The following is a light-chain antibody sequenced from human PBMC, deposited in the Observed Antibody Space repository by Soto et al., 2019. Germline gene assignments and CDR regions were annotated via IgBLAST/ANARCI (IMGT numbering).Light chain of an antibody. CDR2: KTS. J-gene: IGKJ1*01. CDR3: QQWSLYSWT. V-gene: IGKV1-5*03. Sequence: DIQMTQSPSTLSASVGDRVTIACRASQNIGVWLAWYQQKPGKVPSLLIYKTSTLEDGVPSRFSSTGSGTDFTLTIYNLQPDDVATYYCQQWSLYSWTFGQGTKVEI. CDR1: QNIGVW.